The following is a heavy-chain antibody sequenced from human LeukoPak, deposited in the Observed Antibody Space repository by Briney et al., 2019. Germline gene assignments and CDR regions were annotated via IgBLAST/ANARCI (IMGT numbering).Heavy chain of an antibody. CDR2: ISYDGTNK. CDR3: ASGWDVWWAFDY. V-gene: IGHV3-30*03. J-gene: IGHJ4*02. D-gene: IGHD3-16*01. Sequence: PGGSLRLSCAASGFTFSNYWMHWVRQAPGRGLEWVSVISYDGTNKYYGDSVKGRFTISRDNSKNTLYLQMNSLRAEDTAVYYCASGWDVWWAFDYWGQGTLVTVSS. CDR1: GFTFSNYW.